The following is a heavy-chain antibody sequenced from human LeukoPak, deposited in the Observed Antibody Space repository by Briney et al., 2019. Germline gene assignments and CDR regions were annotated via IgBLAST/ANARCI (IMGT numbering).Heavy chain of an antibody. D-gene: IGHD3-10*01. J-gene: IGHJ4*02. CDR1: GFTVSSNY. CDR2: VHSGGST. Sequence: PGGSLRLSCAASGFTVSSNYMSWVRQAPGKGLEWVSVVHSGGSTYYADSVKGRFTISRDNSKNTLYLQMNSLRAEDTAVYYCAKGLGYYGSGSYSGFDYWGQGTLVTVSS. CDR3: AKGLGYYGSGSYSGFDY. V-gene: IGHV3-53*01.